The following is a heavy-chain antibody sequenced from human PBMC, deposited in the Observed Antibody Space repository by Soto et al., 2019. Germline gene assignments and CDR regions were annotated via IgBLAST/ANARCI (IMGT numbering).Heavy chain of an antibody. CDR2: TRNKANSYTT. Sequence: PGGSLRLSCAASGFTFSDHYMDWVRQAPGKGLEWVGRTRNKANSYTTEYAASVKGRFTISRDDSKNSLYLQMNSLKTEDTAVYYCARWGYVWGSYRQYGMDVWGQGTTVTVSS. J-gene: IGHJ6*02. CDR3: ARWGYVWGSYRQYGMDV. CDR1: GFTFSDHY. D-gene: IGHD3-16*02. V-gene: IGHV3-72*01.